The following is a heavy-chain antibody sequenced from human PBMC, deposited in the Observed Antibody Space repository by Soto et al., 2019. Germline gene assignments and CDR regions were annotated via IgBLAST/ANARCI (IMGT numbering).Heavy chain of an antibody. CDR3: ARRYSSAFDI. CDR1: GGSIRSYY. J-gene: IGHJ3*02. V-gene: IGHV4-59*08. Sequence: PSETLSLTCTVSGGSIRSYYWSWIRQPPGKGLEWIGYIYYSGSTNYNPSLKSRVTISVDTSKNQFSLKLSSVTAADTAVYYCARRYSSAFDIWGQGTMVT. CDR2: IYYSGST. D-gene: IGHD6-13*01.